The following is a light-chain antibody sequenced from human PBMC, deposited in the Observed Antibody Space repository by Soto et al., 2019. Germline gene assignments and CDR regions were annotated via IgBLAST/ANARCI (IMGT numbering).Light chain of an antibody. CDR2: DAS. V-gene: IGKV3-15*01. Sequence: EIVMTQPPATLSVSPGERATLSCRASQSVSSYLAWYQQKPGLPPRLLIYDASTRATGIPDRFSGSGSGTDFTLTISSLQSADFAVYYCQQYSNWPPLYTFGRGTKLEIK. J-gene: IGKJ2*01. CDR3: QQYSNWPPLYT. CDR1: QSVSSY.